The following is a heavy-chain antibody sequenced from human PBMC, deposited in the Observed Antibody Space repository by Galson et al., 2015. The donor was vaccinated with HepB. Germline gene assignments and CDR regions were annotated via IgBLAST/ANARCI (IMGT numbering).Heavy chain of an antibody. V-gene: IGHV3-11*03. J-gene: IGHJ4*02. CDR1: GFTFSDYS. CDR2: ITSSGRYI. CDR3: ATDCARGCSTCYSALDY. D-gene: IGHD2-15*01. Sequence: SLRLSCAASGFTFSDYSMHWVRQAPGKGLEWVSYITSSGRYITTEDSLKCRFCISSDNTKNSLYLQMNNLRAEDTAVYYCATDCARGCSTCYSALDYWGQGTLVTVSS.